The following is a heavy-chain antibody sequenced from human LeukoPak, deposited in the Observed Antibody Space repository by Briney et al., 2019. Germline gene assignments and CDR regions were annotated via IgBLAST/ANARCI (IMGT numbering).Heavy chain of an antibody. D-gene: IGHD1-1*01. J-gene: IGHJ4*02. Sequence: GGSLRLSCAASGFTFSSYAMSWVRQAPGKRLEWVSAISGSGGSTYYADSVKGRFTISRDNSKNTLYLQMNSLRAEDTAVYYCAKDHNWNDVFDYWGQGTLVTVSS. CDR1: GFTFSSYA. CDR3: AKDHNWNDVFDY. V-gene: IGHV3-23*01. CDR2: ISGSGGST.